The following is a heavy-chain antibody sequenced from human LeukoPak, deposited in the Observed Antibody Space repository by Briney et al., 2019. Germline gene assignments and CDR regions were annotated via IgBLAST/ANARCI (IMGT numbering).Heavy chain of an antibody. D-gene: IGHD3-10*01. Sequence: SETLSLTCAVYGGSFSGYYRSWIRQPPGKGLEWIGEINHSGSTNYNPSLKSRVTISVDTSKNQSSLKLSSVTAADTAVYYCARERHLLDGSGSYYNVRRYYVDVWGKGTTVTVPS. CDR2: INHSGST. CDR1: GGSFSGYY. V-gene: IGHV4-34*01. J-gene: IGHJ6*03. CDR3: ARERHLLDGSGSYYNVRRYYVDV.